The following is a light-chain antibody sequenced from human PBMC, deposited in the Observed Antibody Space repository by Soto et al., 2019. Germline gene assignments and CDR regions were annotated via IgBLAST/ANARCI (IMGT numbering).Light chain of an antibody. V-gene: IGKV3-20*01. Sequence: IVLTHSPGTLSLSPGERATLSCRASQSVSSSYLVWYQQRPGQPPRLLIYGTSNKAAGISDRFSGSGSGTDFSLTIYRLEPGDSAVYYCQQYGTSALTFGGGTKV. CDR3: QQYGTSALT. J-gene: IGKJ4*01. CDR2: GTS. CDR1: QSVSSSY.